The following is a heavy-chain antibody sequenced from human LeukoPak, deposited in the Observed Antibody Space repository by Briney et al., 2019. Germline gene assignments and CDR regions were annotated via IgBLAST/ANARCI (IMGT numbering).Heavy chain of an antibody. CDR1: GGSISSYY. Sequence: SETLSLTCTVSGGSISSYYWSWIRQPAGKGLEWIGRIYTSGSTNYNPSLKSRVTISVDTSKNQFSLKLSSVTAADTAVYYCARHPPRTGTFDYWGQGTLVTVSS. CDR3: ARHPPRTGTFDY. D-gene: IGHD7-27*01. CDR2: IYTSGST. V-gene: IGHV4-4*07. J-gene: IGHJ4*02.